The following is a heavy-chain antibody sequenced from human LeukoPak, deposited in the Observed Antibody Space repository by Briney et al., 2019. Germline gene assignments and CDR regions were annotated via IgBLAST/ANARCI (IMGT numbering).Heavy chain of an antibody. CDR1: GFTFSRNA. Sequence: WGSLRLSCAASGFTFSRNAMNCFRQAPGKELEEVASISGNGVGTYYAHSVKGRFNISRDNSKNTLYLQMNSLSTEDTAVYPRAKDANYFDSGSYLIPFDFWGQGTLVTVSS. D-gene: IGHD3-22*01. V-gene: IGHV3-23*01. CDR2: ISGNGVGT. CDR3: AKDANYFDSGSYLIPFDF. J-gene: IGHJ4*02.